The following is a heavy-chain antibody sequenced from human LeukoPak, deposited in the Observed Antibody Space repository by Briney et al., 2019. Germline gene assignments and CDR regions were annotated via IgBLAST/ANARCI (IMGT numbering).Heavy chain of an antibody. V-gene: IGHV1-2*02. CDR2: INPNSGGT. Sequence: ASVKVSCKASGYSFTGYYIHWVRQAPGQGLEWMGWINPNSGGTNYAQKFQGRVTMTRDTSISTAYMELRSLRSDDTAVYYCARDYRGNYLVPDYWGQGTLVTVSS. CDR3: ARDYRGNYLVPDY. CDR1: GYSFTGYY. D-gene: IGHD4-11*01. J-gene: IGHJ4*02.